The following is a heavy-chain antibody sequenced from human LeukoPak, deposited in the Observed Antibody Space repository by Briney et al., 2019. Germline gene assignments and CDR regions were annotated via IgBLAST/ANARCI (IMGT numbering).Heavy chain of an antibody. D-gene: IGHD5-18*01. CDR2: ISAYNGNT. V-gene: IGHV1-18*01. CDR3: ARDWVDTAMVLYWFDYYYYMDV. CDR1: GYTFTSYG. J-gene: IGHJ6*03. Sequence: ASVKVSCKASGYTFTSYGISWVRQAPGQGLEWMGWISAYNGNTNYAQKLQGRVTMTTGTSTSTAYMELRSLRSDDTAVYYCARDWVDTAMVLYWFDYYYYMDVWGKGTTVTVSS.